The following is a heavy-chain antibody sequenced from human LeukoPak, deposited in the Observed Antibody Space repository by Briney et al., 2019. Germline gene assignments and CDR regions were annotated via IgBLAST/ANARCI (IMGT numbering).Heavy chain of an antibody. J-gene: IGHJ4*02. CDR3: ARGRGLGVVSPYFDY. CDR1: EFSFSFYW. Sequence: GGSLRLSCAASEFSFSFYWMSWVRQAPGKGLEWVANIKEDGSAKGYVDTVKGRFTISRDNAQNLLYLQMNTLRAEDTAVYYCARGRGLGVVSPYFDYWGQGTLVTVSS. CDR2: IKEDGSAK. D-gene: IGHD3-3*01. V-gene: IGHV3-7*03.